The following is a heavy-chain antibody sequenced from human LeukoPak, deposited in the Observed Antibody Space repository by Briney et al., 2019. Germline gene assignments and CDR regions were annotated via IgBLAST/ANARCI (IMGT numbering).Heavy chain of an antibody. V-gene: IGHV3-21*01. J-gene: IGHJ4*02. CDR1: GFTFSNYA. D-gene: IGHD3-22*01. Sequence: GGSLRLSCAASGFTFSNYAMNWVRQAPGKGLEWVSSISGSSTDIYYADSVKGRFTISRDNAKNLLYLQINSLRAEDTAIYYCARRGYYDNSGYDYWGQGTLVTVSS. CDR2: ISGSSTDI. CDR3: ARRGYYDNSGYDY.